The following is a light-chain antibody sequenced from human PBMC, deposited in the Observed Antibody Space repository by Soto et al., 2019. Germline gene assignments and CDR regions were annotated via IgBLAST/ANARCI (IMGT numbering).Light chain of an antibody. CDR1: SSNIGNNF. CDR3: AAWDDSLNGWV. CDR2: NSY. J-gene: IGLJ3*02. Sequence: QSVLTQAPSASGTPGQRVTISCSGASSNIGNNFVSWYQQLPGTAPKLLIYNSYQRPSGVPDRFSGSKSGTSASLAIGGLQSEDEADYYCAAWDDSLNGWVFGGGTKVTVL. V-gene: IGLV1-44*01.